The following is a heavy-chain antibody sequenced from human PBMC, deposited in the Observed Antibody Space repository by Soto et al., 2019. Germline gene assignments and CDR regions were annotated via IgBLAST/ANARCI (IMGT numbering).Heavy chain of an antibody. D-gene: IGHD3-22*01. Sequence: EVQLVESGGGLVQPGGFLRLSCAASGFTFSSYSMNWVRQAPGKGLEWVSYISSSSSTIYYADSVKGRFTISRDNAKNSLYLQMNSLRDEDTAVYYCASNYYDSSGYNNYWGQGTLVTVSS. V-gene: IGHV3-48*02. CDR2: ISSSSSTI. CDR1: GFTFSSYS. CDR3: ASNYYDSSGYNNY. J-gene: IGHJ4*02.